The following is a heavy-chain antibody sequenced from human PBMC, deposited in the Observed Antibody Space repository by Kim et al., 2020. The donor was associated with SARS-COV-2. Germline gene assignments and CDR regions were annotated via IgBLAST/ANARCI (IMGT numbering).Heavy chain of an antibody. CDR2: T. J-gene: IGHJ4*02. D-gene: IGHD3-10*01. Sequence: TTNAQTFQGRVTITRDTSASTAYMVLSSLRSEDTAVYCCARGLFGEPFDYWGQGTLVTVSS. V-gene: IGHV1-3*01. CDR3: ARGLFGEPFDY.